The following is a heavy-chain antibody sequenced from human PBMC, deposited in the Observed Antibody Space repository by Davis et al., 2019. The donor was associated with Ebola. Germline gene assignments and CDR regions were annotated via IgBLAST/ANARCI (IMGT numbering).Heavy chain of an antibody. CDR3: ASGGLKSSGYFRSLDWYFDL. J-gene: IGHJ2*01. CDR2: IYYSGST. V-gene: IGHV4-59*01. D-gene: IGHD3-22*01. CDR1: GGSISSYY. Sequence: PSETLSLTCTVSGGSISSYYWSWIRQPPGKGLEWIGYIYYSGSTNYNPSLKSRVTISVDTSKNQFSLKLSSVTAADTAVYYCASGGLKSSGYFRSLDWYFDLWGRGTLVTVSS.